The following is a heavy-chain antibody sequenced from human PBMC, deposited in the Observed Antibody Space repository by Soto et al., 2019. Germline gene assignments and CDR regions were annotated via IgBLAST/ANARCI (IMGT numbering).Heavy chain of an antibody. Sequence: QVQLVQSGAEVKKPGSSEKLSCKASGGTFSSYTISWVRQAPGQGLEWMGRIIPILGIANYAQKFQGRVTITADKSTSTAYMELSSLRSEDTAVYYCARDRTYCGGDCYSSDYWGQGTLVTVSS. V-gene: IGHV1-69*08. D-gene: IGHD2-21*02. J-gene: IGHJ4*02. CDR3: ARDRTYCGGDCYSSDY. CDR2: IIPILGIA. CDR1: GGTFSSYT.